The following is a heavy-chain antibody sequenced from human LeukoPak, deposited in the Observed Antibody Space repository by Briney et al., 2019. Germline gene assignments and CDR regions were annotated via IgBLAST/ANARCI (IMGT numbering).Heavy chain of an antibody. Sequence: GGSLRLSCAASGFTFGSYWMHWVRQVPGKGLEWVSSISSGSSYIYYADSVKGRFTISRDNAKHSLYLQMNSLRAEDTAVYYCARETTKQLVNTVDIWGQGTMVTVSS. CDR3: ARETTKQLVNTVDI. J-gene: IGHJ3*02. V-gene: IGHV3-21*01. CDR2: ISSGSSYI. CDR1: GFTFGSYW. D-gene: IGHD6-13*01.